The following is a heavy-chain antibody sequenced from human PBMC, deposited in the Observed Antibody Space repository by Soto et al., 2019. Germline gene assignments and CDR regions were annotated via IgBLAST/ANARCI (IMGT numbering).Heavy chain of an antibody. Sequence: GGSLRLSCAASGFTFGDYWMSWVRQPPGKGLEWVAHMKKDGSEKYYVDSVKGRFTVSRDNTKNSLYLQMNSLRAEDTAVYYCAKLGSGYYTGLYFDYWGPGTLVTVSS. CDR2: MKKDGSEK. D-gene: IGHD3-3*01. V-gene: IGHV3-7*03. CDR3: AKLGSGYYTGLYFDY. J-gene: IGHJ4*02. CDR1: GFTFGDYW.